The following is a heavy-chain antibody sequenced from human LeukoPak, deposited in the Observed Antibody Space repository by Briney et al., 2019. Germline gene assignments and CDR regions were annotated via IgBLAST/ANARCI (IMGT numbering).Heavy chain of an antibody. CDR2: INHNGNVN. Sequence: GGSLRLSCAASGFTFSSYWMNWARQAPGKGLEWVASINHNGNVNYYVDSVKGRFTISRDNAKNTLYLQMNSLRGEDTAVYYCARGASNRFDYWGQGTLVTVSS. J-gene: IGHJ4*02. CDR3: ARGASNRFDY. CDR1: GFTFSSYW. D-gene: IGHD1-14*01. V-gene: IGHV3-7*01.